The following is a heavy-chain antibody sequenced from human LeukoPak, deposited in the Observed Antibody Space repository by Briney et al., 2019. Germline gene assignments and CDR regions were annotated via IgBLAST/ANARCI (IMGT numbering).Heavy chain of an antibody. Sequence: QAGGSLRLSCAASGFTFSKYWMNWVRQAPGKGLEWVSYITRSSTTIYYADSVKGRFTISRDNAKNSLYLQMNSLRAEDTAVYYCARGPYYGMDVWGQGTTVTVSS. V-gene: IGHV3-48*04. CDR1: GFTFSKYW. CDR2: ITRSSTTI. J-gene: IGHJ6*02. CDR3: ARGPYYGMDV.